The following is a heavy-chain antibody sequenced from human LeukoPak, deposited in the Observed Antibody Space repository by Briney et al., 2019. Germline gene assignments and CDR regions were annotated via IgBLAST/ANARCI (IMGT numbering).Heavy chain of an antibody. Sequence: SVKVSCKASGGTFSSYAISWVRQAPGQGLEWMGGIIPIFGTANYAQKFQGRVTITADESTSTAYMELSSLRSEDTAVYYCARDHRGYSGYDHYCYYYGMDVWGQGATVTVSS. CDR1: GGTFSSYA. D-gene: IGHD5-12*01. J-gene: IGHJ6*02. CDR3: ARDHRGYSGYDHYCYYYGMDV. V-gene: IGHV1-69*13. CDR2: IIPIFGTA.